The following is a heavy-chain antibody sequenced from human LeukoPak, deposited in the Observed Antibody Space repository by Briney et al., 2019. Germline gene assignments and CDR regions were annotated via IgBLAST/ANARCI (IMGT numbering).Heavy chain of an antibody. J-gene: IGHJ5*02. D-gene: IGHD2-21*01. V-gene: IGHV1-2*02. CDR2: INPNRGGT. Sequence: ASVKVSCKASGYSFNDYYIHWARQAPGQGLEWMGWINPNRGGTSYAQKFQGRVTMTRDTSITTAYMELSSLRSDDTAMYYCARDTCDGVACYNWFDPWGQGTLVTVSS. CDR1: GYSFNDYY. CDR3: ARDTCDGVACYNWFDP.